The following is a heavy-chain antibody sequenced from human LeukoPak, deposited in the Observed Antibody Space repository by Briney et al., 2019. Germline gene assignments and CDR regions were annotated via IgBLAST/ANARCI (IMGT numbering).Heavy chain of an antibody. V-gene: IGHV3-7*01. CDR1: GFTFTSYW. CDR3: AAAYHAYVWGSYHPIDY. Sequence: GGSLRLSCAASGFTFTSYWMTWVRQAPGKGLEWVANIKEDGSEKYYVDSVKGRFTISRDNSENSLYLQMNSLRAEDTAVYYCAAAYHAYVWGSYHPIDYWGQGTQVTVSS. J-gene: IGHJ4*02. CDR2: IKEDGSEK. D-gene: IGHD3-16*02.